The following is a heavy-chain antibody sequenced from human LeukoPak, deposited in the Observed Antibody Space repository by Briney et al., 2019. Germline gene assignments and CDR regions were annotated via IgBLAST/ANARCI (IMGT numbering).Heavy chain of an antibody. CDR2: INSDGSIT. CDR3: ARDAAGLDY. V-gene: IGHV3-74*01. D-gene: IGHD1-14*01. CDR1: GFTFRSHY. Sequence: PGGSLRLSCAASGFTFRSHYMHWVRQAPGKGLVWVSRINSDGSITTYADSVKGRFTISRDNAKNTVYLQMNSRRGEDTGVYYCARDAAGLDYWGQGTLVTVSS. J-gene: IGHJ4*02.